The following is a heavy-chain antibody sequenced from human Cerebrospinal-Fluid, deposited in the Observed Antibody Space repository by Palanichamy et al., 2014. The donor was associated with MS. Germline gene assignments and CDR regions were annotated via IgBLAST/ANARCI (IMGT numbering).Heavy chain of an antibody. CDR1: GYTFPGYY. V-gene: IGHV1-2*04. J-gene: IGHJ6*02. D-gene: IGHD5-18*01. Sequence: QVQLVQSGAEVKKPGASVKVSCKASGYTFPGYYIHWVRRAPGQGLEWMGWINPNSGGTDYAQKFQGWVTMTRDTSTSTAYMELSRLRSDDTAVYYCAKDGSYGLGVYGLGYGMDVWGQGTTVTVSS. CDR2: INPNSGGT. CDR3: AKDGSYGLGVYGLGYGMDV.